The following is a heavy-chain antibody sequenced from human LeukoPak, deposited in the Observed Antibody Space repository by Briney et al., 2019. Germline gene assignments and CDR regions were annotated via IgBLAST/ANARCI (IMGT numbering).Heavy chain of an antibody. CDR2: ILNDGSQE. CDR1: GFTFSSYG. V-gene: IGHV3-33*01. CDR3: ARDDALGDNALDI. J-gene: IGHJ3*02. D-gene: IGHD3-16*01. Sequence: PGGSLRLSCAASGFTFSSYGMHWVRQAPGKGLEWVAVILNDGSQEKYADSVKGRFTISRDNSKSTLFLQMNSLRAEDTAVYYCARDDALGDNALDIWGQGTMATVSS.